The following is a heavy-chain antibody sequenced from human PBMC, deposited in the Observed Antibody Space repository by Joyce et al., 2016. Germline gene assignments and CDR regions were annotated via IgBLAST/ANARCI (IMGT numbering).Heavy chain of an antibody. CDR2: INRDGSST. Sequence: EVQLVESGGGLVQPGGSLRLSCAASGFTFSSYWMYWVRKVPGKGLVWGSIINRDGSSTTYSVSVKGRFTISRDNAKNTLYLQMNGLRAEDTAVYYCARLRRWSGPSDCWGQGTLVTVSS. CDR3: ARLRRWSGPSDC. D-gene: IGHD4-23*01. J-gene: IGHJ4*02. V-gene: IGHV3-74*03. CDR1: GFTFSSYW.